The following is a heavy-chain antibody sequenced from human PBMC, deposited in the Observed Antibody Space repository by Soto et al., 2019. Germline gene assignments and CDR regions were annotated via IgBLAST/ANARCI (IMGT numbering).Heavy chain of an antibody. Sequence: PGGSLRLSCAASGFSFVNYAMNWVRQAPGKGLEWVSGLSGSGTSTYYADSVEGRFTISRDNSRDTLFLQMNSLTADDTAVYYCAKATTNGGWFNPFESWGQGALVTVSS. D-gene: IGHD6-19*01. CDR2: LSGSGTST. CDR1: GFSFVNYA. CDR3: AKATTNGGWFNPFES. V-gene: IGHV3-23*01. J-gene: IGHJ4*02.